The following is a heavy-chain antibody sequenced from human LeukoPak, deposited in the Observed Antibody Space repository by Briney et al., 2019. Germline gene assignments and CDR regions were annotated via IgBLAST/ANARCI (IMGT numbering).Heavy chain of an antibody. CDR2: INPNSGDT. CDR1: GYTFTVYY. J-gene: IGHJ6*03. V-gene: IGHV1-2*02. D-gene: IGHD1-14*01. CDR3: ARDRTRYYYYSYMDV. Sequence: ASVTVSCKASGYTFTVYYMHLVRQAPGQGLEWMGWINPNSGDTNYAQKFQGRVTMTRDTSISTAYMELSRLRSDDTAVYYCARDRTRYYYYSYMDVWGKGTAVTIPS.